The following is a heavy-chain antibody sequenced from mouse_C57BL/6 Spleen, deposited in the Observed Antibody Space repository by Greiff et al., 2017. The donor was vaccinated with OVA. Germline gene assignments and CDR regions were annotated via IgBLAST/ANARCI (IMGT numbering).Heavy chain of an antibody. V-gene: IGHV1-66*01. D-gene: IGHD2-4*01. J-gene: IGHJ1*03. CDR2: IYPGSGNT. CDR1: GYSFTSYY. Sequence: VQLQQSGPELVKPGASVKISCKASGYSFTSYYIHWVKQRPGQGLEWIGWIYPGSGNTKYNEKFKGKATLTADTSSSTAYMQLSSLTSEDSAVYYCAKGDYDGFDVWGTGTTVTVSS. CDR3: AKGDYDGFDV.